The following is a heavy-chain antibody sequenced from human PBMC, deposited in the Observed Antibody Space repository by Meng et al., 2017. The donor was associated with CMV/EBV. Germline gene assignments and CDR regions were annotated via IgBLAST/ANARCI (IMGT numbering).Heavy chain of an antibody. CDR3: ARMPRDGYNYIDY. Sequence: QVQLVQSGAEVKKPWSSVKVSCKASGGTFSSYAISWVRQATGQGLEWMGGIIPIFGTANYAQKFQGRVTITADESTSTAYMELSSLRSEDTAVYYCARMPRDGYNYIDYWGQGTLVTVSS. J-gene: IGHJ4*02. CDR2: IIPIFGTA. D-gene: IGHD5-24*01. CDR1: GGTFSSYA. V-gene: IGHV1-69*12.